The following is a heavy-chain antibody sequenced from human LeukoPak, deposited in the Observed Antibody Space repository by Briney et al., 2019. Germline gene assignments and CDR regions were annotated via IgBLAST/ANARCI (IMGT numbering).Heavy chain of an antibody. D-gene: IGHD6-19*01. J-gene: IGHJ4*02. CDR1: GSGFTFNNYW. CDR2: INADGSTT. Sequence: GGSLRLSCAASGSGFTFNNYWMHWVRQAPGRGLVWVSRINADGSTTSYADSVRGRFTISRDNAKNTLYLQMNSLRAEDTAVYYCATLISGWSLYWGQGTLVTVSS. V-gene: IGHV3-74*01. CDR3: ATLISGWSLY.